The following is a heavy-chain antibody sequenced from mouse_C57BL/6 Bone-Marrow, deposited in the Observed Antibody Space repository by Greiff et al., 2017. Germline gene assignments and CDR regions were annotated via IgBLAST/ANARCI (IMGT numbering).Heavy chain of an antibody. Sequence: EVKLVESGAELVRPGASVKLSCTASGFNIEADYMNWVKQRPEQGLEWIGWVDTENGDTEYASKFQGRAAISADTSSNTAYLQLSSLTSEDTAIYYCTTHYYGSSCVYFDYWGQGTTLTVSS. CDR2: VDTENGDT. CDR1: GFNIEADY. CDR3: TTHYYGSSCVYFDY. V-gene: IGHV14-4*01. D-gene: IGHD1-1*01. J-gene: IGHJ2*01.